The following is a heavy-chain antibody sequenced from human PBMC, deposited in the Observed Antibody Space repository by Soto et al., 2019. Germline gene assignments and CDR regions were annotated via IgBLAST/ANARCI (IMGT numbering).Heavy chain of an antibody. Sequence: KASETLSLTCTVSGGSISSYYWSWIRQPPGKGLEWIGYIYYSGSTNYHPSLKSRVTISVDTSKNQFSLKLSSVTAADTAVYYCARDRGGWWYFDYWGQGTLVTVSS. J-gene: IGHJ4*02. CDR3: ARDRGGWWYFDY. CDR1: GGSISSYY. D-gene: IGHD6-19*01. CDR2: IYYSGST. V-gene: IGHV4-59*01.